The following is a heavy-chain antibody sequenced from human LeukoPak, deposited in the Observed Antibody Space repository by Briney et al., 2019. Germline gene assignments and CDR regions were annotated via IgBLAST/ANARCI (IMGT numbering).Heavy chain of an antibody. CDR3: ARRYFDY. V-gene: IGHV3-7*03. CDR2: IKQDGSEK. D-gene: IGHD3-9*01. J-gene: IGHJ4*02. Sequence: PGGSLRLSCVASGFTVSNKYMSWVRQAPGKGLEWVANIKQDGSEKYYVDSVKGRFTISRDNAKNSLYLQMNSLRAEDTAVYYCARRYFDYWGQGTLVTVSS. CDR1: GFTVSNKY.